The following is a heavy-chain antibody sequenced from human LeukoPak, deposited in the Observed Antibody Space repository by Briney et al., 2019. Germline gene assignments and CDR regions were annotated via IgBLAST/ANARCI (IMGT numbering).Heavy chain of an antibody. CDR1: GYTFTGYY. CDR3: ARDPDGDHDFDY. Sequence: ASVKVSCKASGYTFTGYYMHWVRQAPGQGLEWMGWISTYNHDTNYAQKFQGRVTMSTDTSTSTAYMDLRSLRSDDTAVYYCARDPDGDHDFDYWGQGTLVTVSS. D-gene: IGHD4-17*01. V-gene: IGHV1-18*04. CDR2: ISTYNHDT. J-gene: IGHJ4*02.